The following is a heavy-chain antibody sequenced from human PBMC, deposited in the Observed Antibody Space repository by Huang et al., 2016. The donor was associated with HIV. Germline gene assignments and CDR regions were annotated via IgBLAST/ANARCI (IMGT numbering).Heavy chain of an antibody. CDR1: GFTFSDYA. V-gene: IGHV3-30-3*01. CDR2: ISNEGSTK. J-gene: IGHJ4*02. Sequence: QVQLVESGGGVVQPGKSLRLSCAASGFTFSDYAMNWVRQAPVKGLEWVAVISNEGSTKYYADSVKGRFTISRDNSKNTVYLQMNSLRAEDTAVYYCARSEPSRYYFDYWGQGTLVTVSS. CDR3: ARSEPSRYYFDY.